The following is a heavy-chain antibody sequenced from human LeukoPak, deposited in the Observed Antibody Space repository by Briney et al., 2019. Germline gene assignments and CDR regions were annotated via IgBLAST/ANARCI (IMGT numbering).Heavy chain of an antibody. V-gene: IGHV3-74*01. J-gene: IGHJ4*02. CDR1: GFTFSSYW. CDR3: ARGYSGTYRFGY. CDR2: INTDGSST. Sequence: GGSLRLSCAASGFTFSSYWMHWVRQAPGKGLVWVSRINTDGSSTTYADSVKGRFTISRDNAKNTLYLEMSSLRAEDTAVYYCARGYSGTYRFGYWGQGTLVTVSS. D-gene: IGHD1-26*01.